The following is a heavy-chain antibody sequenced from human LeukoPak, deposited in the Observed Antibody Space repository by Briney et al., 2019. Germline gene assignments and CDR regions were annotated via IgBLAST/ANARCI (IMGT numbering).Heavy chain of an antibody. CDR3: ARAYSSSWLYNWFDP. V-gene: IGHV1-18*01. CDR1: GYTFTSYG. CDR2: ISAYKGNT. D-gene: IGHD6-13*01. Sequence: ASVKVSCKASGYTFTSYGISWVRQAPGQGLEWMGWISAYKGNTNYAQKLQGRVTMTTDTSTSTAYMELRSLRSDDTAVYYCARAYSSSWLYNWFDPWGQGTLVTVSS. J-gene: IGHJ5*02.